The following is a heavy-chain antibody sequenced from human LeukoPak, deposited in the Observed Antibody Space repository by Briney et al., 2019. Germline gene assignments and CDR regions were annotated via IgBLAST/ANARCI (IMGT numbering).Heavy chain of an antibody. D-gene: IGHD1-1*01. J-gene: IGHJ4*02. V-gene: IGHV3-23*01. Sequence: GGSLRLSCAASGFTFSSYAMSWVRQAPGRGLEWVSGISGSGGSTYYADSVKGRFTISRDNSKNTLYLQTNSLRAEDTAVYYCAKRTGTTSYYFDYWGQGTLVTVSS. CDR2: ISGSGGST. CDR1: GFTFSSYA. CDR3: AKRTGTTSYYFDY.